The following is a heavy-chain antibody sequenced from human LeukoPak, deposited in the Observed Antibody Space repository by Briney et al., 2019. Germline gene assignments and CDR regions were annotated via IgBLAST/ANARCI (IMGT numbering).Heavy chain of an antibody. J-gene: IGHJ4*02. D-gene: IGHD5-18*01. CDR3: ARDPQQLWSQGYFDY. V-gene: IGHV3-30*04. CDR2: ISYDGSNK. CDR1: GFTFSSYA. Sequence: SGRSLRLSSAASGFTFSSYAMHWVRQAPGKGLEWVAVISYDGSNKYYADSVKGRFTISRDNSKNTLYLQMNSLRAEDTAVYYCARDPQQLWSQGYFDYWGQGTLVTVSS.